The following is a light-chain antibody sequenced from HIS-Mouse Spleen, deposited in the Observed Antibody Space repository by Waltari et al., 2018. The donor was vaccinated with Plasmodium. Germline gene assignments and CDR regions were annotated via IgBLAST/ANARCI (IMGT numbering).Light chain of an antibody. CDR3: QQYNNWSFT. Sequence: EIVMTQSPATLSVSPGERATLSCRASQSVSSNLAWYHQKPGQAPRILIYGASTRATGIPARFSGSVSGTEFTLTISSLQSEDFAVYYCQQYNNWSFTFGPGTKVDIK. J-gene: IGKJ3*01. CDR1: QSVSSN. CDR2: GAS. V-gene: IGKV3-15*01.